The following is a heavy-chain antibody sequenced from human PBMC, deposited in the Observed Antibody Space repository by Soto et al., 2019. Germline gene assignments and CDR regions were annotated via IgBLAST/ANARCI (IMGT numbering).Heavy chain of an antibody. CDR3: ARDPSSITGAATNFDY. Sequence: ASVKVSCKASGYTFPSYDINWVRQATGQGLEWMGWMNPNSGNTGYAQKFQGRVTITADESTSTAYMELSSLRSEDTAVYYCARDPSSITGAATNFDYWGQGTLVTVSS. J-gene: IGHJ4*02. CDR2: MNPNSGNT. CDR1: GYTFPSYD. V-gene: IGHV1-8*01. D-gene: IGHD1-20*01.